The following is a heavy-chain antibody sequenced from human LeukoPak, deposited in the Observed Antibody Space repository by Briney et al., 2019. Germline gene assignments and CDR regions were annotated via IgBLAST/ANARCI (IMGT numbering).Heavy chain of an antibody. D-gene: IGHD2-15*01. V-gene: IGHV4-39*07. CDR3: ARDSRYCSGGNCHLRFDY. J-gene: IGHJ4*02. Sequence: SETLSLTCTVSGGSINSGDYYWVWIRQPPGKGLEWIGSIYYSGSTSYNPSLKSRITISVDTSKNQFSLKLSSVTAADTAVYYCARDSRYCSGGNCHLRFDYWGQGILVTVSS. CDR2: IYYSGST. CDR1: GGSINSGDYY.